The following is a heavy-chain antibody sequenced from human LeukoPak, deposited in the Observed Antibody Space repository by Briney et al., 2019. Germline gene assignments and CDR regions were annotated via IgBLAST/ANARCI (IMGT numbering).Heavy chain of an antibody. J-gene: IGHJ6*03. CDR3: ARTYCGGDCSYNYYYYYMDV. CDR2: INPNTGGT. CDR1: GYTFRNYN. Sequence: ASVKVSCRASGYTFRNYNMHWVRQAPGQGLECMGWINPNTGGTNYAQKFQGRVTMTRDTSISTAYMELSRLTSDDTAVYYCARTYCGGDCSYNYYYYYMDVWGKGTTVTVSS. V-gene: IGHV1-2*02. D-gene: IGHD2-21*02.